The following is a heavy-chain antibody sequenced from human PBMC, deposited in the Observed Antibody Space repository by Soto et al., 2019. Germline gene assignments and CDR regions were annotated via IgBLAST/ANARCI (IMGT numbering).Heavy chain of an antibody. J-gene: IGHJ4*02. Sequence: QVQLVESGGGVVQPGRSLRLSCAASGFAFSTYGMHWVRQAPGKGLGWVAVTTSDGARINYADSVKGRFTISRDNSRTTLYLQMNSLRIDDTAVYYCARKNPGREWELPDYWGQGTLVNVSS. CDR2: TTSDGARI. V-gene: IGHV3-30*03. CDR1: GFAFSTYG. CDR3: ARKNPGREWELPDY. D-gene: IGHD1-26*01.